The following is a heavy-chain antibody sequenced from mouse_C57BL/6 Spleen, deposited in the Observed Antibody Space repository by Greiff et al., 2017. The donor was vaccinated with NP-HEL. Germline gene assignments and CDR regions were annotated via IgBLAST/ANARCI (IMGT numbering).Heavy chain of an antibody. CDR2: IYPGDGDT. Sequence: QVQLKESGPELVKPGASVKISCKASGYAFSSSWMNWVKQRPGKGLEWIGRIYPGDGDTNYNGKFKGKATLTADKSSSTAYMQLSSLTSEDSAVYFCARGENYYGSSSFAYWGQGTLVTVSA. V-gene: IGHV1-82*01. D-gene: IGHD1-1*01. CDR1: GYAFSSSW. J-gene: IGHJ3*01. CDR3: ARGENYYGSSSFAY.